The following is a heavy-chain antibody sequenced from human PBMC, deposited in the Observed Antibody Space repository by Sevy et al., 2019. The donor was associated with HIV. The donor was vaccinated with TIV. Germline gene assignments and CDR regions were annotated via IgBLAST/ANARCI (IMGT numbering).Heavy chain of an antibody. CDR3: ARGQWELYY. V-gene: IGHV4-34*01. Sequence: SETLSLTCAVYGGSFSGFYLTWIRQPPGKGLEWIGEINHIGSTTYNPSLKSRVTISVDTSKNQSSQKLSSVTAADTAVYYCARGQWELYYWGQGIQVTVSS. CDR1: GGSFSGFY. J-gene: IGHJ4*02. CDR2: INHIGST. D-gene: IGHD3-3*01.